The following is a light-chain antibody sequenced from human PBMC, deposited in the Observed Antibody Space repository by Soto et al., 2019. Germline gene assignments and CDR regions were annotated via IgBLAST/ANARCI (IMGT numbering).Light chain of an antibody. Sequence: EIVLPQSPGILSLSPGARATLACRASQSISSDHLAWYQQRPGQSPRLLIYGASSRTTGVPDRFSGSGSGTDFTLTISRLEPEDFAVYYCQHYRSAPFTVGPGTKVDIK. CDR3: QHYRSAPFT. CDR2: GAS. CDR1: QSISSDH. J-gene: IGKJ3*01. V-gene: IGKV3-20*01.